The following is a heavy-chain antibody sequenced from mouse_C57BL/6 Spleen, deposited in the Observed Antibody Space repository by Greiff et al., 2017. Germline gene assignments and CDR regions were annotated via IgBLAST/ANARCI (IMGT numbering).Heavy chain of an antibody. Sequence: QVQLQQSGPELVKPGASVKISCKASGYAFSSSWMNWVKQRPGKGLEWIGRIYPGDGDTNYNGKFKGKATLTADKSSSTAYMQLSSLTSEDSAVYFCARSLPPDYWGQGTTLTVSS. J-gene: IGHJ2*01. V-gene: IGHV1-82*01. CDR1: GYAFSSSW. D-gene: IGHD1-2*01. CDR2: IYPGDGDT. CDR3: ARSLPPDY.